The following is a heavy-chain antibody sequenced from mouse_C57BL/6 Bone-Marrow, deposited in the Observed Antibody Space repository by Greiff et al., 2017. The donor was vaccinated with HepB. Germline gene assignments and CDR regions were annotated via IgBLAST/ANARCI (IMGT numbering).Heavy chain of an antibody. J-gene: IGHJ4*01. CDR3: ARHYNYSYAMDY. Sequence: EVKLMEPGGGLVQPGESLKLSCESNEYEFPSHDMSWVRKTPEKRLELVAAINSDGGSTYYPDTMERRFIISRDNTKKTLYLQMSSLRSEDTALYYCARHYNYSYAMDYWGQGTSVTVSS. CDR1: EYEFPSHD. D-gene: IGHD2-12*01. V-gene: IGHV5-2*01. CDR2: INSDGGST.